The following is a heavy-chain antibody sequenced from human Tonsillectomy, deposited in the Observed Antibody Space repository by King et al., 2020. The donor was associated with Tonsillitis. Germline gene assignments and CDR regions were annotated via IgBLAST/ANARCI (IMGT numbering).Heavy chain of an antibody. D-gene: IGHD2-2*02. CDR2: IYYSGST. Sequence: VQLQESGPGLVRPSETLSLTCAVSGASISSYYWNWIRQPPGKGLEWIGCIYYSGSTNYNPSLKSRVTISVDTSKNQFSLKLSSVTAADTAVYYCARGLYKEDAFDIWCQGTMVTVSS. CDR1: GASISSYY. CDR3: ARGLYKEDAFDI. J-gene: IGHJ3*02. V-gene: IGHV4-59*01.